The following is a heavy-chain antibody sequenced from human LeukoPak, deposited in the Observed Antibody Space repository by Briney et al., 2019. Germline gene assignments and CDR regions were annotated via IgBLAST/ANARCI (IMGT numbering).Heavy chain of an antibody. V-gene: IGHV4-30-2*06. CDR3: ARDNGDYGLGY. Sequence: SQTLSLTCAVSGGSISSGGYSWSWIRQSPGKGLEWIGYIYHSGSTYYNPSLKSRVTISVDRSKNQFSLKLSSVTAADTAVYYCARDNGDYGLGYWGQGTLVTVSS. J-gene: IGHJ4*02. CDR1: GGSISSGGYS. D-gene: IGHD4-17*01. CDR2: IYHSGST.